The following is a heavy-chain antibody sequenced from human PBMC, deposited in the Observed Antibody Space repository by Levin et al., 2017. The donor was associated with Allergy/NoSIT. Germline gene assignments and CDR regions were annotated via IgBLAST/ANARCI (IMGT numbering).Heavy chain of an antibody. V-gene: IGHV3-74*03. Sequence: PGGSLRLSCAASGFVFTNYWMHWVRQAPGKGLMWLSRIDGEGSNTKYVDSVKGRFSISRDNPKNMLYLQINSLTAEDTGVYFCARDIPGSGALDYWGHGTLVTVSS. CDR3: ARDIPGSGALDY. J-gene: IGHJ4*01. D-gene: IGHD3-10*01. CDR2: IDGEGSNT. CDR1: GFVFTNYW.